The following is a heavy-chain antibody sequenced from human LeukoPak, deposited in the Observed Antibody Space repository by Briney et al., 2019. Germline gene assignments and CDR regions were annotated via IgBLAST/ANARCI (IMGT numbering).Heavy chain of an antibody. Sequence: SVKVSCKASGGTFSSYAISWVRQAPGQGLEWMGRIIPIFGTANYAQKFQGRVTITTDESTSTAYMELSSLRSEDTAVYYCAKVRPKETYYDILTGYIRSAFDAFDIWGQGTMVTVSS. D-gene: IGHD3-9*01. CDR3: AKVRPKETYYDILTGYIRSAFDAFDI. CDR1: GGTFSSYA. J-gene: IGHJ3*02. V-gene: IGHV1-69*05. CDR2: IIPIFGTA.